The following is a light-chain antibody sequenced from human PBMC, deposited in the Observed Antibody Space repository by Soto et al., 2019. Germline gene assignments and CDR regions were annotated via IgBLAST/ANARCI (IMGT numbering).Light chain of an antibody. CDR2: ANT. CDR3: QSSVGSLKV. Sequence: QSVLTQPPSVSGAPGQRVTISCTGTDSDIGAGYEVHWYQHVPGTAPQLLIYANTNRPSGVPDRFSASQSGTSASLAITGLQAEDEADYYCQSSVGSLKVFGTGTKVTVL. CDR1: DSDIGAGYE. J-gene: IGLJ1*01. V-gene: IGLV1-40*01.